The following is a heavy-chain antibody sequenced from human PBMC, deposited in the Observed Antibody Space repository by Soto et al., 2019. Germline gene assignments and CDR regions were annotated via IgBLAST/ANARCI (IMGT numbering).Heavy chain of an antibody. CDR1: GFTFSSYA. V-gene: IGHV3-23*01. CDR2: ISGSGGST. Sequence: PGGSLRLSCAASGFTFSSYAMSWVRQAPGKGLEWVSAISGSGGSTYYADSVKGRFTISRDNSKHTLYLQMSSLRAEDTAIYYCVKDPPAATYFDYWGQATLVTVSS. D-gene: IGHD2-2*01. CDR3: VKDPPAATYFDY. J-gene: IGHJ4*02.